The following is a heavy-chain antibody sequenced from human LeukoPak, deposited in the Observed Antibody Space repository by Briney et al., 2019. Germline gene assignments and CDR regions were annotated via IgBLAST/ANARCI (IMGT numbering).Heavy chain of an antibody. V-gene: IGHV1-18*01. CDR1: GYTFTSYG. CDR2: ISAYNGNT. D-gene: IGHD3-3*01. J-gene: IGHJ4*02. Sequence: ASVKVSCKASGYTFTSYGISWVRQAPGQGLEWMGWISAYNGNTNYAQKLQGRVTMTTDTSTSTACMELRSLRSDDTAVYYCATAYDFWSPMGYWGQGTLVTVSS. CDR3: ATAYDFWSPMGY.